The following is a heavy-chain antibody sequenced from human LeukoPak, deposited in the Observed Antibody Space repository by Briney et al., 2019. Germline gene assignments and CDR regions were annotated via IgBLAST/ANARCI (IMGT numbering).Heavy chain of an antibody. CDR3: ARHRIQLWLPLVGAFDI. Sequence: PSETLSLTCTVSGGSISSYYWSWIRQPPGKGLEWIGYIYYSGSTNYNPSLKSRVTISVDTSKNQFSLKLSSVTAADTAVYYCARHRIQLWLPLVGAFDIWGQGTMVTVSS. CDR2: IYYSGST. CDR1: GGSISSYY. V-gene: IGHV4-59*08. D-gene: IGHD5-18*01. J-gene: IGHJ3*02.